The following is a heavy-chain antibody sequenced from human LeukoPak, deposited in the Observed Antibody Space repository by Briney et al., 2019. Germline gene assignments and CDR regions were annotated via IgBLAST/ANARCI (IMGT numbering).Heavy chain of an antibody. D-gene: IGHD2-15*01. CDR3: ARDSIFTPLDY. CDR1: GYTFTSYG. CDR2: ISAYNGNT. V-gene: IGHV1-18*01. J-gene: IGHJ4*02. Sequence: ASVTVSFKASGYTFTSYGISWVRQAPGQGLEWMGWISAYNGNTNYAQKLQGRVTMTTDTSTSTAYMELRSLRSDDTAVYYCARDSIFTPLDYWGQGTLVTVSS.